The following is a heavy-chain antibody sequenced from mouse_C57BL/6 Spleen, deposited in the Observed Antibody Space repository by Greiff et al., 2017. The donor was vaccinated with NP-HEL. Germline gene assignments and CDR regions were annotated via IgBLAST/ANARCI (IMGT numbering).Heavy chain of an antibody. V-gene: IGHV1-42*01. Sequence: VQLQQSGPELVKPGASVKISCKASGYSFTGYYMNWVKQSPEKSLEWIGEINPSTGGTTYNQKFKAKATLTVDKSSSTAYMQLKSLTSEDSAVYYCARIYYYGSSYGYFDVWGTGTTVTVSS. CDR2: INPSTGGT. CDR3: ARIYYYGSSYGYFDV. CDR1: GYSFTGYY. D-gene: IGHD1-1*01. J-gene: IGHJ1*03.